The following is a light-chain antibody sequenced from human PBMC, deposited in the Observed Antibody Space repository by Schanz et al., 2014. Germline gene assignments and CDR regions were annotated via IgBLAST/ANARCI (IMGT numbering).Light chain of an antibody. J-gene: IGKJ2*01. CDR1: QSVGSN. V-gene: IGKV3D-15*01. CDR2: GAS. Sequence: EIVMTQSPATLSVSPGERATLSCRASQSVGSNLAWYQQKPGQAPRLLIYGASTRATGIPARFSGSGSGTEFTLTIRSLQSEDFAVYYCQQYNKWPLYTFGQGTKLEIK. CDR3: QQYNKWPLYT.